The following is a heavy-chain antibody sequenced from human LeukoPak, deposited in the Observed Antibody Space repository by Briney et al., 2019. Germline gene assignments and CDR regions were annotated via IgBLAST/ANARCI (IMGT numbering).Heavy chain of an antibody. J-gene: IGHJ4*02. D-gene: IGHD5-24*01. CDR3: AKQQGRGGGYNC. V-gene: IGHV3-74*01. CDR2: LQSDGITT. CDR1: GFSFSNYW. Sequence: GGSLRLSCAASGFSFSNYWMHWVRQAPGKGLVWVSCLQSDGITTSYAEFVKGRFTISRDNAKNTLYLQMNSLRAEDTAVYYCAKQQGRGGGYNCWGQGTLVTVSS.